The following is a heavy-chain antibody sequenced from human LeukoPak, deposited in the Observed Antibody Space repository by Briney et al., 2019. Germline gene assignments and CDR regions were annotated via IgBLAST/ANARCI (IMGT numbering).Heavy chain of an antibody. J-gene: IGHJ3*01. CDR3: ARPSEMATIRDAFDV. D-gene: IGHD5-24*01. CDR1: GFNFSAYW. V-gene: IGHV3-74*03. CDR2: INPDGSST. Sequence: GGSLRLSCAASGFNFSAYWMHWVRQAPGKGLVWVSRINPDGSSTTYADSVKGRFTISRDNAKNTLYLQMNSLRAEDTAVYYCARPSEMATIRDAFDVWGQGTVVSVSS.